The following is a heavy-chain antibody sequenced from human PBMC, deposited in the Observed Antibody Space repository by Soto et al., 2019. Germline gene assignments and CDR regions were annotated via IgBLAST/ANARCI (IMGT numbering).Heavy chain of an antibody. CDR1: GFTFSSYG. D-gene: IGHD3-9*01. J-gene: IGHJ4*02. CDR3: ARGADIYYFDY. Sequence: GGSLRLSCAASGFTFSSYGMHWVRQAPGKGLEWVAVIWYDGSNKYYADSVKGRFTISRDNSKNTLYLQMNSLRAEDTAVYYCARGADIYYFDYWGQGTLVTVSS. V-gene: IGHV3-33*01. CDR2: IWYDGSNK.